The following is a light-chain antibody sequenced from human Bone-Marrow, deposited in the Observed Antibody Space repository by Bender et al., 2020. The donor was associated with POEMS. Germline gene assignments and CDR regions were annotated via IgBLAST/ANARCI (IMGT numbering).Light chain of an antibody. CDR3: QSADTSGIYWV. CDR2: KDT. CDR1: ALSTQD. J-gene: IGLJ3*02. V-gene: IGLV3-25*03. Sequence: SYELTQPPSVSVSPGQTARITCSGDALSTQDGNWYQQKPGQAPVVVIYKDTERPSGIPERFSGSRSGTKATLTISRVQAEDEADYYCQSADTSGIYWVFGGGTKLTV.